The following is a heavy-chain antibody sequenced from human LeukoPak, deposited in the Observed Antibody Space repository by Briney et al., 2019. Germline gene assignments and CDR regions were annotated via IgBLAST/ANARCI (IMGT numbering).Heavy chain of an antibody. D-gene: IGHD5-12*01. Sequence: GGSLRLSCATSGFTFSSYWMIWVRQAPGKGLEGVANIKQDRSEKYYVDSVKGRFTIYRENAKNSLYLQMNSLRAEDTAVYYCARGYSGYDWLFDYWGQGTLVTVSS. CDR3: ARGYSGYDWLFDY. CDR2: IKQDRSEK. CDR1: GFTFSSYW. V-gene: IGHV3-7*01. J-gene: IGHJ4*02.